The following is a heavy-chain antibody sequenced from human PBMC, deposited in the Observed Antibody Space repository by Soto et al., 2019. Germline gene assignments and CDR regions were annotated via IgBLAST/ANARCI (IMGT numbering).Heavy chain of an antibody. J-gene: IGHJ6*02. CDR1: GGSISGGGYY. D-gene: IGHD4-17*01. V-gene: IGHV4-31*03. CDR3: VSNGEYGDSKLCGMDV. Sequence: QVQLQESGPGLVKPSQTLSLTCTVSGGSISGGGYYWSWIRQHPGKGLEWIGYIYYSGSTYYNPSLQSRVTISVDTSNAQFFLKLGYMTAVGTVVYYCVSNGEYGDSKLCGMDVWGQVTTVTVS. CDR2: IYYSGST.